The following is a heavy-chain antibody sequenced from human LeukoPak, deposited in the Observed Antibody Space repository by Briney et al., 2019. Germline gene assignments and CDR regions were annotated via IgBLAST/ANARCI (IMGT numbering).Heavy chain of an antibody. J-gene: IGHJ3*02. CDR3: ARRGGVSVVPAAQEAFDI. D-gene: IGHD2-2*01. CDR1: GGSISSYY. Sequence: SEILSLTCTVSGGSISSYYWSWIRQPPGKGLEWIGYIYYSGSTNYNPSLKSRVTISVDTSKNQFSLKLSSVTAADTAVYYCARRGGVSVVPAAQEAFDIWGQGTMVTVSS. V-gene: IGHV4-59*01. CDR2: IYYSGST.